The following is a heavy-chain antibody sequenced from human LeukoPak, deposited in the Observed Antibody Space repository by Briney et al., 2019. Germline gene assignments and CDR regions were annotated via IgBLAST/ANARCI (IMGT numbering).Heavy chain of an antibody. D-gene: IGHD6-19*01. V-gene: IGHV4-39*07. CDR2: IYYSGST. CDR1: GGSISSSSYY. J-gene: IGHJ4*02. Sequence: PSETLSLTCTVSGGSISSSSYYWGWIRQPPGKGLEWIGSIYYSGSTYYNPSLKSRVTISVDTSKNQFSLKLSSVTAADTAVYYCAGEPSSNIAVAHWGQGTLVTVSS. CDR3: AGEPSSNIAVAH.